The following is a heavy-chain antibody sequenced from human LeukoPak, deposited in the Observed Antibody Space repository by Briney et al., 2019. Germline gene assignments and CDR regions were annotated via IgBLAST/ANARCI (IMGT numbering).Heavy chain of an antibody. CDR2: IIPIFGTA. D-gene: IGHD2-8*02. Sequence: SVKVSCKASVGTFSSYAISWVRQAPGQGLEWMGGIIPIFGTANYAQKFQGRVTITTDESTSTAYMELSSLRSEDTAVYYCARAWWSTGDDAFDIWGQGTMVTVSS. CDR1: VGTFSSYA. CDR3: ARAWWSTGDDAFDI. V-gene: IGHV1-69*05. J-gene: IGHJ3*02.